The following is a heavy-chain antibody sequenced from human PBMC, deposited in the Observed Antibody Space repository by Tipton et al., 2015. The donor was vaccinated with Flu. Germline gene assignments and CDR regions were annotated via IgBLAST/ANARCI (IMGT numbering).Heavy chain of an antibody. J-gene: IGHJ4*02. CDR1: GSIGSPYC. CDR3: ARSRGDY. Sequence: GSIGSPYCWGWVRQAPGKGLEWVANIKQDGSEKNYVDSVKGRFTISRDNAKNSLYLQMNSLRAENTAVYYCARSRGDYWGQGTLVTVSS. CDR2: IKQDGSEK. V-gene: IGHV3-7*01.